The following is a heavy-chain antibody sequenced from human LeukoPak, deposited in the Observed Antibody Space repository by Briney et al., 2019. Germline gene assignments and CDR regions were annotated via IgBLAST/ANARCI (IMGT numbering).Heavy chain of an antibody. CDR3: ARDPSGSGSYYGN. D-gene: IGHD3-10*01. Sequence: SVKVSCKASGGTFSSYAISWVRQAPGQGLEWMGRIIPILGIANYAQKFQGRVTITADKSTSTAYMELSSLRSEDTAVYYCARDPSGSGSYYGNWGQGTLVTVSS. CDR1: GGTFSSYA. J-gene: IGHJ4*02. CDR2: IIPILGIA. V-gene: IGHV1-69*04.